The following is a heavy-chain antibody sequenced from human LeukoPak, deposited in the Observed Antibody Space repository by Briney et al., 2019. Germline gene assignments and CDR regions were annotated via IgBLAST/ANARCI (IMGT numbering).Heavy chain of an antibody. CDR3: ARVNRSDRRHYFDY. CDR2: INPSGGST. CDR1: GYTFTSYY. D-gene: IGHD2/OR15-2a*01. J-gene: IGHJ4*02. V-gene: IGHV1-46*01. Sequence: GASVKVSCKASGYTFTSYYMHWGRQAPGQGLEWMGIINPSGGSTSYEQKVQGRVTMTRDTSTSTVYMELSSLRSEDTAVYYCARVNRSDRRHYFDYWGQGTLVTVSS.